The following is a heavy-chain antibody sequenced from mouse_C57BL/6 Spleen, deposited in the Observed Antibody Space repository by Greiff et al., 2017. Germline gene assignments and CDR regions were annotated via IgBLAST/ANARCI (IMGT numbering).Heavy chain of an antibody. Sequence: QVQLKESGPGLVAPSQSLSITCTVSGFSLPSYAISWVRQPPGKGLEWLGVIWTGGGTNYNSALKSRLSISKDNSKSQVFLKMNSLQTDDTARYYCARAQSSHYYGSSWFAYWGQGTLVTVSA. V-gene: IGHV2-9-1*01. CDR2: IWTGGGT. D-gene: IGHD1-1*01. CDR3: ARAQSSHYYGSSWFAY. CDR1: GFSLPSYA. J-gene: IGHJ3*01.